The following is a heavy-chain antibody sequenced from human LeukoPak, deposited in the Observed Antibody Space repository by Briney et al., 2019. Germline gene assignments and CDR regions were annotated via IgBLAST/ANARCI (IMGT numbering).Heavy chain of an antibody. J-gene: IGHJ6*04. Sequence: SADNVPYMASGGTFSSYGIIRVHLDPGHGREWTGGNIPIFGTANHAQKSQGRVTITADKSTSTAYMELSSLRSEETAVYYCARDRGAFDRLHQRPDYGMDVWGKGTMVTVSS. CDR2: NIPIFGTA. D-gene: IGHD3-9*01. V-gene: IGHV1-69*06. CDR1: GGTFSSYG. CDR3: ARDRGAFDRLHQRPDYGMDV.